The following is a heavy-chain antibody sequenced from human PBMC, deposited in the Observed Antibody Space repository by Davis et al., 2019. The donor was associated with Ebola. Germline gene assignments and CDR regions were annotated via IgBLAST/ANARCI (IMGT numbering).Heavy chain of an antibody. Sequence: PGGSLRLSCAVSGFTFSSYWMHWVRQAPGKGLVWVSRMNSDGSSTRYADYVKGRFTISRDNAKNTLYLQMNSLRAEDTAVYYCARDSTFYCTNGVCYTSGFDYWGQGTLVTVSS. CDR2: MNSDGSST. D-gene: IGHD2-8*01. J-gene: IGHJ4*02. V-gene: IGHV3-74*01. CDR3: ARDSTFYCTNGVCYTSGFDY. CDR1: GFTFSSYW.